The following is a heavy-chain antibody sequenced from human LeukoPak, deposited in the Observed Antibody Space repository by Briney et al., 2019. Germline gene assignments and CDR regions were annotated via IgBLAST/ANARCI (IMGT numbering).Heavy chain of an antibody. Sequence: SETLSLTCTVSGGSVSSGSYYWSWIRQPPGKGLEWIGYIYYSGGTNYNPSLKSRVTISVDTSKNQFSLKLSSVTAADTAVYYCARDGPPHPYCSGGSCYYYYGMDVWGKGTTVTVSS. CDR1: GGSVSSGSYY. D-gene: IGHD2-15*01. V-gene: IGHV4-61*01. CDR3: ARDGPPHPYCSGGSCYYYYGMDV. J-gene: IGHJ6*04. CDR2: IYYSGGT.